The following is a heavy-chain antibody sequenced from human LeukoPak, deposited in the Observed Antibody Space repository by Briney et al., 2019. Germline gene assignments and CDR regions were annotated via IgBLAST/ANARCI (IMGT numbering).Heavy chain of an antibody. CDR2: IKLLGDEQ. Sequence: GGSLRLSCAGSGFIFSHYWMSWLRQAPGKGPEWVAIIKLLGDEQYYGDSVKGRFIISRDNANNSLYLQMNSLRADDTAVYYCAGALTTDHSGRWFDPWGQGTLVTVSS. CDR3: AGALTTDHSGRWFDP. V-gene: IGHV3-7*01. J-gene: IGHJ5*02. CDR1: GFIFSHYW. D-gene: IGHD4-17*01.